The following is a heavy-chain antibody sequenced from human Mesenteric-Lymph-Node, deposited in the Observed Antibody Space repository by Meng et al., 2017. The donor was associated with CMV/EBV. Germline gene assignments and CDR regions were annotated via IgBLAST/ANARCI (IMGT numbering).Heavy chain of an antibody. Sequence: GESLKISCAASGFTFSIYSMNWVRQAPGKGLEWVSSISSSSTHIYYADSVKGRFTISRHTSRSTVYLQMNSLRAEDTAVYYCGPLVPDYWGQGTLVTVSS. J-gene: IGHJ4*02. D-gene: IGHD2-2*01. CDR1: GFTFSIYS. CDR2: ISSSSTHI. CDR3: GPLVPDY. V-gene: IGHV3-21*01.